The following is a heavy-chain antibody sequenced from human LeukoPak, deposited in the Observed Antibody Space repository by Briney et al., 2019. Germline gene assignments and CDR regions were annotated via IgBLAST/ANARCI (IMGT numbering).Heavy chain of an antibody. V-gene: IGHV3-11*01. CDR2: ISSSGSTI. Sequence: GGSLRLSCAASGLTFSDYYMSWIRQAPGKGLEWVSYISSSGSTIYYADSVKGRFTISRDNAKNSLYLQMNSPRAEDTAVYYCARDEELLGVDYWGQGTLVTVSS. CDR3: ARDEELLGVDY. D-gene: IGHD2-15*01. J-gene: IGHJ4*02. CDR1: GLTFSDYY.